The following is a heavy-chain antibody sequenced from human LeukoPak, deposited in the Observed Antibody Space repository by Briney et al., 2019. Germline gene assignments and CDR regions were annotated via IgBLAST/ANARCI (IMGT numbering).Heavy chain of an antibody. CDR3: AREPLPKYYYYGMDV. Sequence: SVKVSCKASGGTFSSYAISWVRQAPGQGLEWMGGIIPIFGTANYAQKFQGRVTITADESTSTAYMELSSLRSEDTAVYYCAREPLPKYYYYGMDVWGQGTTVTVSS. J-gene: IGHJ6*02. CDR1: GGTFSSYA. D-gene: IGHD1-26*01. CDR2: IIPIFGTA. V-gene: IGHV1-69*13.